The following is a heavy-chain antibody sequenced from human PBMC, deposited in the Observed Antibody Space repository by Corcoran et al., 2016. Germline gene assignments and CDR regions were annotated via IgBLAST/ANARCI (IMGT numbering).Heavy chain of an antibody. D-gene: IGHD1-26*01. CDR1: GFTFSSYS. J-gene: IGHJ5*02. CDR3: AGVGDSCGSYAWWFDH. Sequence: EVQLVESGGGLVKPGGSLRLSCAASGFTFSSYSMNWVRQAPGKGLEWVSSISGGSSYIYYADSVKGRFTISRDNVKNSLYLQMNSLRAEDPAVYYSAGVGDSCGSYAWWFDHWGQGTLVTVSS. CDR2: ISGGSSYI. V-gene: IGHV3-21*01.